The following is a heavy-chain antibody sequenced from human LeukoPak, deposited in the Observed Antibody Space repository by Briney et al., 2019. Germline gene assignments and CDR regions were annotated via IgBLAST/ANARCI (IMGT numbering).Heavy chain of an antibody. CDR1: GYTFTDYY. CDR2: INPNSGGT. Sequence: GASVKVSCKASGYTFTDYYMHWVRQAPGQGLEWMGWINPNSGGTNYAQKFQGRGTMTRDTSISTAYMELSRLRSDDTAVYYCARDGKAMATITAYAFDIWGQGTMVTVSS. V-gene: IGHV1-2*02. D-gene: IGHD5-24*01. CDR3: ARDGKAMATITAYAFDI. J-gene: IGHJ3*02.